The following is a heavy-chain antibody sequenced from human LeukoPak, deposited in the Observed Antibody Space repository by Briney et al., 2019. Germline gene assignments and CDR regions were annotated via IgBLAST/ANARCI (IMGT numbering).Heavy chain of an antibody. CDR3: ARGGLIQRHAFDI. Sequence: GRCLRLSCAASGFTFYDYGMSWGPHAPGKGLGWVSGINWNGGSKGNADSVKGRFTISRDNAKNSLYLQMNSLRGEDTAVYYCARGGLIQRHAFDIWGQGTMVTVSS. D-gene: IGHD1-1*01. J-gene: IGHJ3*02. CDR1: GFTFYDYG. V-gene: IGHV3-20*04. CDR2: INWNGGSK.